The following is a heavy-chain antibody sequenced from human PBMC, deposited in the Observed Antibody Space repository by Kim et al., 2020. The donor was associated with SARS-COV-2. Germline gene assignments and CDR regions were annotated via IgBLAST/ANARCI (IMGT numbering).Heavy chain of an antibody. J-gene: IGHJ6*02. V-gene: IGHV1-69*13. CDR3: AVQWEVAGFYYYYGMDV. CDR1: GGTFSSYA. Sequence: SVKVSCKASGGTFSSYAISWVRQAPGQGLEWMGGIIPIFGTANYAQKFQGRVTITADESTSTAYMELSSLRSEDTAVYYCAVQWEVAGFYYYYGMDVWGQGTTVTVSS. D-gene: IGHD6-19*01. CDR2: IIPIFGTA.